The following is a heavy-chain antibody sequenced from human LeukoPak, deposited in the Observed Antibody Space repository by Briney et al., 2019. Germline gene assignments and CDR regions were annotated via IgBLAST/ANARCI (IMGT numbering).Heavy chain of an antibody. CDR3: AKDSSSSPYYFDY. D-gene: IGHD6-6*01. CDR2: ISGGGGAT. V-gene: IGHV3-23*01. J-gene: IGHJ4*02. Sequence: GGSLRLSCAASGFTFSSYAMTWVRQAPGKGLEWVSAISGGGGATYYALSVRGRTTISRDNSKNTLYLQMSSLRAEDTAVYYCAKDSSSSPYYFDYWGQGTLVTVSS. CDR1: GFTFSSYA.